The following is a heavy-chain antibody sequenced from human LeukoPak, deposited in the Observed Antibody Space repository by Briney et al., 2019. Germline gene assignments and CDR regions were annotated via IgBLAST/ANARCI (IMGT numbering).Heavy chain of an antibody. J-gene: IGHJ4*02. CDR1: GYTFTRYY. CDR3: ARDLPAFVVGATYYFDY. CDR2: INPSGGST. D-gene: IGHD1-26*01. V-gene: IGHV1-46*01. Sequence: ASVKVSCKASGYTFTRYYMHWVRQAPGQGLEWMGIINPSGGSTSYAQKFQGRVTMTRDMSTSTVYMELSSLRSEDTAVYYCARDLPAFVVGATYYFDYWGQGTLVTVSS.